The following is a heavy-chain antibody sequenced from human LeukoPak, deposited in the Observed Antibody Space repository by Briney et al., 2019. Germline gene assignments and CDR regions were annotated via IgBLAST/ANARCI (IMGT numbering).Heavy chain of an antibody. CDR3: ARDLYGSGRYQRDY. Sequence: GSLRLSCAASGFTFDDYAMHWVRQAPGKGLEWVSSISSNSGNIYYTDSVKGRFTISRDNARNSLYLQMNSLRAEDTAVYYCARDLYGSGRYQRDYWGQGTLVTVSS. J-gene: IGHJ4*02. V-gene: IGHV3-21*01. CDR2: ISSNSGNI. D-gene: IGHD3-10*01. CDR1: GFTFDDYA.